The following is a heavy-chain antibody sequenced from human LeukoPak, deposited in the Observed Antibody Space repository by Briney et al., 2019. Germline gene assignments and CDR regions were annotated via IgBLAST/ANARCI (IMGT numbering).Heavy chain of an antibody. D-gene: IGHD6-6*01. CDR3: ARERGWWYSSSNWFDP. Sequence: SETLSLTCTVSGGSISSYYWSWIRQPPGKGLEWIGYIYHSGSTNYNPSLKSRVTISVDTSKNQFSLKLSSVTAADTAVYYCARERGWWYSSSNWFDPWGQGTLVTVSS. V-gene: IGHV4-59*01. J-gene: IGHJ5*02. CDR2: IYHSGST. CDR1: GGSISSYY.